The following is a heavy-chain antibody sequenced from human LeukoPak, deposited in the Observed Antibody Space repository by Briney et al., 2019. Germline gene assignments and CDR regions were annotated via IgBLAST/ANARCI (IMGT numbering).Heavy chain of an antibody. V-gene: IGHV3-23*01. D-gene: IGHD6-13*01. CDR1: GFSVSSYY. Sequence: GGSLRLSCAASGFSVSSYYMDWVRQAPGKGLEWVSAISGSGGSTYYADSVKGRFTISRDNSKNTLYLQMNSLRAEDTAVYYCAKEPLYSSTKGYFDYWGQGTLVTVSS. CDR3: AKEPLYSSTKGYFDY. CDR2: ISGSGGST. J-gene: IGHJ4*02.